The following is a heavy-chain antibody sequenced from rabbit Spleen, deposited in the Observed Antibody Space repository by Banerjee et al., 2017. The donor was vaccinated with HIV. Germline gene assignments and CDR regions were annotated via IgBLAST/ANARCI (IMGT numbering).Heavy chain of an antibody. J-gene: IGHJ4*01. V-gene: IGHV1S40*01. D-gene: IGHD1-1*01. Sequence: QSLEESGGDLVKPGTSLTLTCTASGFDLSSYYYICWGRQAPGKGLEWIACIYVGSGDITWYASWAKGRFTISKTSSTTVTLQMTSLTAADTATYFCARSYTGGSGPLYYFNLWGPGTLVTVS. CDR3: ARSYTGGSGPLYYFNL. CDR2: IYVGSGDIT. CDR1: GFDLSSYYY.